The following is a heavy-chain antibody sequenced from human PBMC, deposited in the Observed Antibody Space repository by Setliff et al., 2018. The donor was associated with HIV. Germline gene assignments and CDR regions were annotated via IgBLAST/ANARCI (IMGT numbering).Heavy chain of an antibody. Sequence: KASGYTFTTYAMHWVRQAPVQRLEWMGWIDAGNGNTKYSQNFQGRVTITRGTSASTAYLELSSLRSEDTAVYYCARVDYYDSSGYWHFDYWGQGTLVTVSS. J-gene: IGHJ4*02. D-gene: IGHD3-22*01. V-gene: IGHV1-3*01. CDR1: GYTFTTYA. CDR2: IDAGNGNT. CDR3: ARVDYYDSSGYWHFDY.